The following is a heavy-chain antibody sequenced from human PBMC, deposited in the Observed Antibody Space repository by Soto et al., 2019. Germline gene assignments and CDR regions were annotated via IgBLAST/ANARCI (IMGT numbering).Heavy chain of an antibody. Sequence: SETLSLTCTVSGDSISRYSWSWIRQPPGKGLEWIGNIHYNGNTKYSPSLKSRVTMSVDTSKNHFSLKLISVTTADTAVYYCASSNIAAAGFYYYGMDVWGRGTTVTVS. D-gene: IGHD6-13*01. V-gene: IGHV4-59*01. CDR3: ASSNIAAAGFYYYGMDV. J-gene: IGHJ6*02. CDR2: IHYNGNT. CDR1: GDSISRYS.